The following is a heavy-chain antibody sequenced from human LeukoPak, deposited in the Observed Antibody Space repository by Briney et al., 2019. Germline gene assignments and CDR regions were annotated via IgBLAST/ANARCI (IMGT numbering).Heavy chain of an antibody. D-gene: IGHD3-22*01. CDR3: AKFPLYYYDSSGYYGDAFDI. J-gene: IGHJ3*02. Sequence: GGSLRLSCAASGFTFSSYGMHWVRQAPGKGLEWVAVIWDDGSNKYYADSVKGGFTISRDNSKTTLYLQMNSLRAEDPAVYYCAKFPLYYYDSSGYYGDAFDIWGQGTMVTVSS. CDR2: IWDDGSNK. V-gene: IGHV3-33*06. CDR1: GFTFSSYG.